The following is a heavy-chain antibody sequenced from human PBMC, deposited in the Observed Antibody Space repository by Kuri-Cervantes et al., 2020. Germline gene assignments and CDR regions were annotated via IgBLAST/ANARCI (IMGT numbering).Heavy chain of an antibody. CDR3: AKDQGYYDSSGYFDY. Sequence: GESLKISCAASGFTFSDYFMSWIRQAPGKGLEWVSYISTSGGTIYYADSVKGRFTISRDNPKNTLYLQMNSLRAEDTAVYYCAKDQGYYDSSGYFDYWGQGTLVTVSS. D-gene: IGHD3-22*01. CDR1: GFTFSDYF. V-gene: IGHV3-11*04. J-gene: IGHJ4*02. CDR2: ISTSGGTI.